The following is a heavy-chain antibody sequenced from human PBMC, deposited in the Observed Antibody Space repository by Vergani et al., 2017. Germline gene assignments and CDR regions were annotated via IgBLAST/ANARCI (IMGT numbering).Heavy chain of an antibody. CDR3: ARGVVVVPAAILGKSKNYYFDY. D-gene: IGHD2-2*01. CDR2: IYTSGST. CDR1: GGSISSGSYY. Sequence: QVQLQESGPGLVKPSQTLSLTCTVSGGSISSGSYYWSWIRQPAGKGLEWIGRIYTSGSTNYNPSLKSRVTISVDTSKNQFSLKRGSVTAADTAVYYCARGVVVVPAAILGKSKNYYFDYWGQGTLVTVSS. V-gene: IGHV4-61*02. J-gene: IGHJ4*02.